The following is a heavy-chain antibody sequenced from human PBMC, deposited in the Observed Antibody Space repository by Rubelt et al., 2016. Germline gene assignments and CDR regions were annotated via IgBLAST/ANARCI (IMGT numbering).Heavy chain of an antibody. CDR3: ATSTHSSNWYYDY. CDR1: GFTFSSHG. Sequence: VQLVESGGGLVQPGGSLRLSCEASGFTFSSHGMHWVRQAPSKGLEWVAVIWYDGSNKYYADSVKGRFTIYRDNYKNTLYLQMDSLRAEDTAVYYCATSTHSSNWYYDYWGQGTLVSVSS. D-gene: IGHD6-13*01. V-gene: IGHV3-33*01. CDR2: IWYDGSNK. J-gene: IGHJ4*02.